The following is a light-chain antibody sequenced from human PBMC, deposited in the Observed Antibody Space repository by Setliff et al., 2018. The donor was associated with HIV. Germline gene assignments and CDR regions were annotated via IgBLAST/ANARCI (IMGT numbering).Light chain of an antibody. V-gene: IGLV2-14*03. J-gene: IGLJ1*01. CDR2: DVS. CDR3: SSYTSSIPLYV. Sequence: QSVLTQPASVSGSPGQSITISCTGTSSDIGSHDYVSWYQQHPGKVPELLIYDVSKRPSGASNRFSGSKSGNSASLTISRLHPEDEADYYCSSYTSSIPLYVFGTGTKVTVL. CDR1: SSDIGSHDY.